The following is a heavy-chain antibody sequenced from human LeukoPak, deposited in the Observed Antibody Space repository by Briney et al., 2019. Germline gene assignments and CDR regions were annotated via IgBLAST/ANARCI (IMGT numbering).Heavy chain of an antibody. CDR1: GYSISSGYY. CDR3: ARSVTYPRGSGRYYRAPGY. CDR2: IYHSGST. Sequence: SETLSLTCTVSGYSISSGYYWGWIRQPPGKGLEWIGSIYHSGSTYYNPSLKSRVTISVDTSKNQFSLKLSSVTAADTAVYYCARSVTYPRGSGRYYRAPGYWGQGTLVTVSS. J-gene: IGHJ4*02. D-gene: IGHD3-10*01. V-gene: IGHV4-38-2*02.